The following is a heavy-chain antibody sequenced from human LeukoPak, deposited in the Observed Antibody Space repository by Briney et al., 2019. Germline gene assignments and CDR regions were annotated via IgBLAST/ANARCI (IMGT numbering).Heavy chain of an antibody. D-gene: IGHD2-2*01. CDR3: ARVRRSSRLGDI. J-gene: IGHJ3*02. V-gene: IGHV4-34*01. Sequence: SETLSLTCAVYGGSFSGYYWSWIRQPPGKGLEWIGEIYHSGSTNYNPSLKSRVTISVDKSKNQFSLKLSSVTAADTAVYYCARVRRSSRLGDIWGQGTMVTVSS. CDR2: IYHSGST. CDR1: GGSFSGYY.